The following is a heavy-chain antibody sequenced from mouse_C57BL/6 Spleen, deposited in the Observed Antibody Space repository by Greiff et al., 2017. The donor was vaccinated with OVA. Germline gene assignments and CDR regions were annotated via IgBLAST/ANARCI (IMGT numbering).Heavy chain of an antibody. CDR3: ARQGDTTVVAEGAMDY. D-gene: IGHD1-1*01. J-gene: IGHJ4*01. CDR1: GFTFSSYG. V-gene: IGHV5-6*02. Sequence: DVKLVESGGDLVKPGGSLKLSCAASGFTFSSYGMSWVRQTPDKRLEWVATISSGGSYTYYPDSVKGRFTISRDNAKNTLYLQMSSLKSEDTAMYYCARQGDTTVVAEGAMDYWGQGTSVTVSS. CDR2: ISSGGSYT.